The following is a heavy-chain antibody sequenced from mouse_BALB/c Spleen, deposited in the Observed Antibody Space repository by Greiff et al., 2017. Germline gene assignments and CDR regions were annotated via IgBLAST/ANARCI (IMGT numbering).Heavy chain of an antibody. D-gene: IGHD2-3*01. V-gene: IGHV1-82*01. CDR1: GYAFSSSW. CDR2: IYPGDGDT. Sequence: QVQLKESGPELVKPGASVKISCKASGYAFSSSWMNWVKQRPGQGLEWIGRIYPGDGDTNYNGKFKGKATLSADKSSSTAYMQLSSLTSVDSAVYFCAREGWLLNFDVWGAGTTVTVSA. CDR3: AREGWLLNFDV. J-gene: IGHJ1*01.